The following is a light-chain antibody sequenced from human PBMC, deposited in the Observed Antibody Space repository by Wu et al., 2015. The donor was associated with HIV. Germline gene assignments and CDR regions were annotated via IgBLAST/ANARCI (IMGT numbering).Light chain of an antibody. J-gene: IGKJ2*01. CDR1: QDIYNF. V-gene: IGKV1-33*01. CDR3: QQYDGDSYHLYT. Sequence: DIQMTQSPSSLSASVGDRVTITCQASQDIYNFLSWYQQKPGKAPKLLIYDASNLETGVPSRFSGSGFGTHFTFTISSLQPEDIATYYCQQYDGDSYHLYTFGQGTKLEIK. CDR2: DAS.